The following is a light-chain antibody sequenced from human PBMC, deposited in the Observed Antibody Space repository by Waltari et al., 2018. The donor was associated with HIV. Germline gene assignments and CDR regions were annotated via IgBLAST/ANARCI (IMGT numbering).Light chain of an antibody. CDR1: NIGRIS. CDR2: DDV. Sequence: SYVLTQAPSVSVAPGQTATISCGNIGRISVQWYRQKPGRAPLLVVLDDVDRSSGIPARFSGARSVERATLTIRGVEAGDEADYYCQVWDRSYKEAVFGGGT. V-gene: IGLV3-21*02. CDR3: QVWDRSYKEAV. J-gene: IGLJ2*01.